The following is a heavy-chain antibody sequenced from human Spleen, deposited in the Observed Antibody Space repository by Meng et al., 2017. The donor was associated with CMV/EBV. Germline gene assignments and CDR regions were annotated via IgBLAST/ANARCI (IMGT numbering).Heavy chain of an antibody. Sequence: GSLRLSCTVSGGSISSYYWSWIRQPPGKGLEWIGYIYYSGSTNYNPSLKSRVTISVDTSKNQFSLKLSSVTAADTAVYYCARDRCSSTSCYFRLGLGGWFDPWGQGTLVTVSS. D-gene: IGHD2-2*01. V-gene: IGHV4-59*01. CDR2: IYYSGST. J-gene: IGHJ5*02. CDR3: ARDRCSSTSCYFRLGLGGWFDP. CDR1: GGSISSYY.